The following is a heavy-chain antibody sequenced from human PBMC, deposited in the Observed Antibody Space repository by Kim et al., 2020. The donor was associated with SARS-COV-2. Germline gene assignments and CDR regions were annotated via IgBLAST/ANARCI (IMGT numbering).Heavy chain of an antibody. CDR1: GFTFGDYA. V-gene: IGHV3-9*01. Sequence: GGSLRLSCAASGFTFGDYAMHWVRQAPGKGLKWVSGISWNSGSIGYVDSVKGRFTISRDNAKNSLYLQMNSLRADDTALYYCAKERGSRGLVGATRSVRAFDIWGQGTMVTVSS. CDR2: ISWNSGSI. J-gene: IGHJ3*02. CDR3: AKERGSRGLVGATRSVRAFDI. D-gene: IGHD1-26*01.